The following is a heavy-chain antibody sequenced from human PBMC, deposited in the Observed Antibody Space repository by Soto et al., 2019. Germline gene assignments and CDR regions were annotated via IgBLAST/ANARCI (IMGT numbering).Heavy chain of an antibody. J-gene: IGHJ4*02. Sequence: ASVKVSCKASGYTFTSYDINWVRQATGQGLEWMGWMNPNSGNTGYAQKFQGRVTMTRNTSISTAYMELSSLRSEDTAVYYCARVRTREQLVLGYWGQGTLVTVSS. V-gene: IGHV1-8*01. CDR1: GYTFTSYD. CDR2: MNPNSGNT. D-gene: IGHD6-6*01. CDR3: ARVRTREQLVLGY.